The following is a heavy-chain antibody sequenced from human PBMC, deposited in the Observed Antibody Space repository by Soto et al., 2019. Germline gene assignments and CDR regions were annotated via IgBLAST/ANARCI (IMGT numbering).Heavy chain of an antibody. V-gene: IGHV1-46*01. D-gene: IGHD3-22*01. Sequence: ASVKVSCKASGYTFTSYYMHWVRQAPGQGLEWMGIINPSGGSTSYAQKFQGRVTMTRDTSTSTVYMELSSLRSEDTAVYYCRADSSFRYDSSGYKYHYYYGIDVWGQGTTVTGSS. CDR2: INPSGGST. CDR3: RADSSFRYDSSGYKYHYYYGIDV. J-gene: IGHJ6*02. CDR1: GYTFTSYY.